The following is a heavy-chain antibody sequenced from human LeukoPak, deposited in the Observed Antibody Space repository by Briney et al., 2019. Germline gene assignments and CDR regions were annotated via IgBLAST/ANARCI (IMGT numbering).Heavy chain of an antibody. V-gene: IGHV4-39*07. J-gene: IGHJ3*02. CDR1: GGSISSSSYY. Sequence: SETLSLTCTVSGGSISSSSYYWGWIRQPPGKGLEWIGRIYYRGSTYYNPSLKSRVTISVDTSKNQFSLKLSSVTAADTAVYYCARDRTVRGVIVDAFDIWGQGTMVTVSS. CDR3: ARDRTVRGVIVDAFDI. CDR2: IYYRGST. D-gene: IGHD3-10*01.